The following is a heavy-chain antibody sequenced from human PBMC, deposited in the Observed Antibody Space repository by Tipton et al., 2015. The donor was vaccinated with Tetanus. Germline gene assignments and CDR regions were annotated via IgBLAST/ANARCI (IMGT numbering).Heavy chain of an antibody. Sequence: TLSLTCAVSGGSISSGGYSWSWIRQPPGKGLEWIGYIYHSGSTYYSPSLKSRVTISVDRSKNQFSLKLSSVTAADTAVYYCARDQGGSGYDRGFGMDVWGQGTTVTVSS. J-gene: IGHJ6*02. V-gene: IGHV4-30-2*01. CDR3: ARDQGGSGYDRGFGMDV. CDR1: GGSISSGGYS. D-gene: IGHD5-12*01. CDR2: IYHSGST.